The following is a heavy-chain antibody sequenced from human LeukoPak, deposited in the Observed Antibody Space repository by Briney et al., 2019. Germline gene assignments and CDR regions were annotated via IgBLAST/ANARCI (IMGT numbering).Heavy chain of an antibody. Sequence: GGSLRLSCAASGFTFSSYSMNWVRQAPGKGLEWVSSISSSSSYIYYADSVKGRFTIPRDNAKNSLYLQMNSLRAEDTAVYYCARDPGYYDSSGYFPAYFQHWGQGTLVTVSS. V-gene: IGHV3-21*01. D-gene: IGHD3-22*01. CDR2: ISSSSSYI. CDR3: ARDPGYYDSSGYFPAYFQH. J-gene: IGHJ1*01. CDR1: GFTFSSYS.